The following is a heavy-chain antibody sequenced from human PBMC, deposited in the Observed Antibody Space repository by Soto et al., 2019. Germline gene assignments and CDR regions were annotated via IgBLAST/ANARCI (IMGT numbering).Heavy chain of an antibody. CDR1: GFTFSSYS. CDR3: AKKVNSGPGSQYFDY. CDR2: FRTGGDDGTT. Sequence: PGGSLRLSCAASGFTFSSYSMSWVRQAPGKGLEWVSGFRTGGDDGTTYYADSVKGRFTISRDNSKNTLFLQMNSLRAEDTAIYYCAKKVNSGPGSQYFDYWGQGTLLTVSS. D-gene: IGHD3-10*01. V-gene: IGHV3-23*01. J-gene: IGHJ4*02.